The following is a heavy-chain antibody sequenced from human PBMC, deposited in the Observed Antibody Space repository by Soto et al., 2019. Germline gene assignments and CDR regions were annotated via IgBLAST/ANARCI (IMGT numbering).Heavy chain of an antibody. J-gene: IGHJ4*02. CDR3: AREGVLRGVINY. D-gene: IGHD3-10*01. V-gene: IGHV3-66*01. Sequence: PGGSLRLSCAVSGFTISGNYMSWVRQAPGKGLEWVSIFYGGGRTFYAKSVKSRYTIPREISKNTLQIQMNSLRVEDTAVYYCAREGVLRGVINYWGQGT. CDR2: FYGGGRT. CDR1: GFTISGNY.